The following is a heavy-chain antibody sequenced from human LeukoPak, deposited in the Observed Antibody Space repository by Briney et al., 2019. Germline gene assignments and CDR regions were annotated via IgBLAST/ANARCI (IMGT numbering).Heavy chain of an antibody. CDR3: AKEERVGYVWGSYNYFDY. Sequence: PGGSLRLSCAASGFTFSSYAMSGVPQAPGKGLEGVSAISGSGGSTYYADSVKGRFTISRDNSTNTLYLQMNSLRAEDTAVYYCAKEERVGYVWGSYNYFDYWGQGTLVTVSS. CDR2: ISGSGGST. V-gene: IGHV3-23*01. J-gene: IGHJ4*02. CDR1: GFTFSSYA. D-gene: IGHD3-16*01.